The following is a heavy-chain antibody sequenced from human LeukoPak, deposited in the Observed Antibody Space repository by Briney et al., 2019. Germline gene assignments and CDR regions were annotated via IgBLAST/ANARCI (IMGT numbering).Heavy chain of an antibody. CDR2: INPNSGGT. J-gene: IGHJ4*02. CDR3: ARVPEPRPGITMNHDY. D-gene: IGHD3-22*01. V-gene: IGHV1-2*02. Sequence: ASVKVSCKASGFTFTGYYIHWVRQAPGQGLECVGWINPNSGGTNYAQKFQGRVTMTRDTSISTAYMELSRLRSDDTAVYYCARVPEPRPGITMNHDYWGQGTLVTVSS. CDR1: GFTFTGYY.